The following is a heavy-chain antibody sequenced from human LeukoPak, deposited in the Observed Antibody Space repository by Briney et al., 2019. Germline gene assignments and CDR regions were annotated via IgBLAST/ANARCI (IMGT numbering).Heavy chain of an antibody. CDR3: TRPYYDIWSAYVY. CDR1: GFTFSSYA. D-gene: IGHD3-3*01. V-gene: IGHV3-64*01. CDR2: ISNGGGST. Sequence: GGSLRLSCAASGFTFSSYAMHWVRQAPGKGLEYVSAISNGGGSTHYANSVKGRFTISRDNSKNTLYLQMGSLRAEDMAVYYCTRPYYDIWSAYVYWGQGTLVTVSS. J-gene: IGHJ4*02.